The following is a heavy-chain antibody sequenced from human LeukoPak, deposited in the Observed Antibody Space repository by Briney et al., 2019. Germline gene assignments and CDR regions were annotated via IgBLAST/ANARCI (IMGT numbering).Heavy chain of an antibody. J-gene: IGHJ4*02. CDR3: ARVTGYIVEDYFAY. CDR2: IYYSGST. Sequence: SETLSLTCSVSGGSISSYYWSWIRQPPGKGLEWIGYIYYSGSTNYNPSLKSRVTISVDTSKNQFSLRLSSVTAADTAVYYCARVTGYIVEDYFAYWGQGNLVTVSS. V-gene: IGHV4-59*01. D-gene: IGHD3-22*01. CDR1: GGSISSYY.